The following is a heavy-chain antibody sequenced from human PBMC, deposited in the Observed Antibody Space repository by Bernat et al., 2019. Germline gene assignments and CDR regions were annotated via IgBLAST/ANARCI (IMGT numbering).Heavy chain of an antibody. CDR3: AREQTELFHDFWSGYEGRYYYFYYMDV. D-gene: IGHD3-3*01. CDR1: GGSFSNYS. Sequence: QVQLQQWGAGLLKPSETLSLTCGVYGGSFSNYSWSWIRQPPGKGLEWIGEINHSGSTDYNPSLATRVTISIDSSRNHFALKPSSVTAADTAVYYCAREQTELFHDFWSGYEGRYYYFYYMDVWGEGTSVTVSS. J-gene: IGHJ6*03. V-gene: IGHV4-34*01. CDR2: INHSGST.